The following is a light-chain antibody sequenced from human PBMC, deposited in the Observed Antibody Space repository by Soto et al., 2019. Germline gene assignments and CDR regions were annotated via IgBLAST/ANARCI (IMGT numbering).Light chain of an antibody. CDR1: QSVSDN. Sequence: EIVMTQSPATLSVSPGERATLSCRASQSVSDNLAWYQQKPGQAPRLLIYGASTRATGIPARFSGSGSGTEFTPTISSLQSEDFAVYYCHQSNNWPYTFGQGTKLDIK. CDR2: GAS. J-gene: IGKJ2*01. V-gene: IGKV3-15*01. CDR3: HQSNNWPYT.